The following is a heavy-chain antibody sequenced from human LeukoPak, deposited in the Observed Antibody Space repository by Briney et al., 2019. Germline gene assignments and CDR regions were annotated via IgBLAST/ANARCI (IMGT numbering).Heavy chain of an antibody. D-gene: IGHD6-13*01. CDR1: GFTFSNYG. Sequence: GGSLRLSCAASGFTFSNYGMHWVRQAPGKGLEWVAVIWYDGSNKYYADSVKGRFTLSRDNSKNTLFLQMNSLRPEDTAVYFCARDLTQLALFDYWGQGTLVTVSS. CDR3: ARDLTQLALFDY. J-gene: IGHJ4*02. CDR2: IWYDGSNK. V-gene: IGHV3-33*01.